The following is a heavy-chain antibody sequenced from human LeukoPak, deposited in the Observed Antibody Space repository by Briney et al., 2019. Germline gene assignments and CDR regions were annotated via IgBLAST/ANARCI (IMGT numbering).Heavy chain of an antibody. D-gene: IGHD3-22*01. Sequence: GASVKVSCKVSGYTFTGYYMHWVRQAPGQGLEWMGWINPNSGGTNYAQKFQGRVTMTSDTSISTAYMELRSLRSDDTAVYYCARVQYWNYYDSSGYYPDFDYWGQGTLVTVSS. CDR3: ARVQYWNYYDSSGYYPDFDY. J-gene: IGHJ4*02. V-gene: IGHV1-2*02. CDR2: INPNSGGT. CDR1: GYTFTGYY.